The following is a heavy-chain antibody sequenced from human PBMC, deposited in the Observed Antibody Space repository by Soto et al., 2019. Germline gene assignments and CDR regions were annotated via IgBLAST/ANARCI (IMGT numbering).Heavy chain of an antibody. D-gene: IGHD2-2*01. J-gene: IGHJ4*02. Sequence: QVQLVESGGGVVQPGRSLRLSCAASGFIFSNYAMNWVRQAPGKGLEWVALISYDGNNNSYTDSVKGRFTISRDNSKSALYLPMNSLRPEATAVYYCAKCTTTSCHLGSDYWGQGTRGIVSS. CDR2: ISYDGNNN. CDR1: GFIFSNYA. CDR3: AKCTTTSCHLGSDY. V-gene: IGHV3-30-3*01.